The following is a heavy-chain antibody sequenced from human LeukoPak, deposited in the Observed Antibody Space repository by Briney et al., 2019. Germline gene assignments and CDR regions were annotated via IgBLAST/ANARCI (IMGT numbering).Heavy chain of an antibody. V-gene: IGHV4-30-4*01. J-gene: IGHJ4*02. CDR2: IYYSGST. CDR3: ARVVAAAGTPDY. Sequence: PSQTLSLTCTVSGGSISSGDYYWRWIRQPPGKGLEWIGYIYYSGSTYYNPSPKSRVTISVDTSKNQFSLKLSSVTSADTAVYYCARVVAAAGTPDYWGQGTLVTVSS. CDR1: GGSISSGDYY. D-gene: IGHD6-13*01.